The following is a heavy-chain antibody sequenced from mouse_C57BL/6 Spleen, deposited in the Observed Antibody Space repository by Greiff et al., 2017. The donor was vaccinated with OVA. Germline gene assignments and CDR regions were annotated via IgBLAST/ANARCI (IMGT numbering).Heavy chain of an antibody. V-gene: IGHV5-15*01. CDR2: IRNLAYSI. CDR3: ARHVGTTVPHAMDY. D-gene: IGHD1-1*01. CDR1: GFTFSDYG. J-gene: IGHJ4*01. Sequence: EVKLMESGGGLVQPGGSLTLSCAASGFTFSDYGMAWVRQAPRKGPEWVAFIRNLAYSIYYADTVTGRFTISRENAKNTLYLEMSSLSSEDTAMYYCARHVGTTVPHAMDYWGQGTSVTVSS.